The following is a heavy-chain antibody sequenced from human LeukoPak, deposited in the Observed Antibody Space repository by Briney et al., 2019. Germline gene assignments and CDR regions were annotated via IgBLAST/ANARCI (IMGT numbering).Heavy chain of an antibody. CDR3: AKGTVARFGEGDAFDI. V-gene: IGHV3-23*01. Sequence: GGSLRLSCAASEFTFSSYEMNWVRQAPGKGLEWVSTISGSGVTTYYADSVKGRFTISRDNSKNTLYLQMNSLRAEDTAVYYCAKGTVARFGEGDAFDIWGQGTMVTVSS. CDR2: ISGSGVTT. CDR1: EFTFSSYE. J-gene: IGHJ3*02. D-gene: IGHD3-16*01.